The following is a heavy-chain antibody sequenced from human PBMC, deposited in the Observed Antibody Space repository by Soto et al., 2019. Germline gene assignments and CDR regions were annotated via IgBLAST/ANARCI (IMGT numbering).Heavy chain of an antibody. V-gene: IGHV1-46*01. Sequence: ASVKVSCKASGGTFSSYAISWVRQAPGQGLEWMGIINPSGGSTSYAQKFQGRVTMTRDTSTSTVYMELSSLRSEDTAVYYCARDGGGSGSYKDYYYYYGMGVWGQGTTVTGSS. CDR1: GGTFSSYA. J-gene: IGHJ6*02. CDR2: INPSGGST. D-gene: IGHD1-26*01. CDR3: ARDGGGSGSYKDYYYYYGMGV.